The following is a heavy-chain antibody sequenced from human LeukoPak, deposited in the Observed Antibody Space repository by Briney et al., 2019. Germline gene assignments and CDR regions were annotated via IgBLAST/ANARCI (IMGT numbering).Heavy chain of an antibody. CDR1: GGTLSSYS. Sequence: SVKLSCKASGGTLSSYSISWVPQAPGQGPEWMGRIIPILGIANYAQKFQGRVTITADKSTSTAYMELSSLRSEDTAVYYCARDTDAFDICGQGTMVTASS. CDR3: ARDTDAFDI. CDR2: IIPILGIA. J-gene: IGHJ3*02. V-gene: IGHV1-69*04.